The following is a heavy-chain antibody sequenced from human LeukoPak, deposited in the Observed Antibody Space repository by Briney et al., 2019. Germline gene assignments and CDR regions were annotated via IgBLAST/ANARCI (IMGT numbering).Heavy chain of an antibody. Sequence: ASVKVSCKASGYTFTGYYMHWVRQAPGQGLEWMGIINPSGGSTSYAQKFQGRVTMTRDTSTSTVYMELSSLRSEDTAVYYCARLGTGYSSGWYPDYWGQGTLVTVSS. CDR2: INPSGGST. J-gene: IGHJ4*02. CDR3: ARLGTGYSSGWYPDY. CDR1: GYTFTGYY. D-gene: IGHD6-19*01. V-gene: IGHV1-46*01.